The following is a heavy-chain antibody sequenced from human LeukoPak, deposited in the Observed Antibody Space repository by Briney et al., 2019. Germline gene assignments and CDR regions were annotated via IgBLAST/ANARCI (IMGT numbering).Heavy chain of an antibody. J-gene: IGHJ4*02. CDR1: GGSISSSNHY. Sequence: SETLSLTCTVSGGSISSSNHYWGWIRQPPGKGLEWIGEINHSGSTNYNPSLKSRVTISVDTSKNQFSLKLSSVTAADTAVYYCARGLSAIVYWGQGTLVTVSS. CDR2: INHSGST. D-gene: IGHD2-15*01. V-gene: IGHV4-39*07. CDR3: ARGLSAIVY.